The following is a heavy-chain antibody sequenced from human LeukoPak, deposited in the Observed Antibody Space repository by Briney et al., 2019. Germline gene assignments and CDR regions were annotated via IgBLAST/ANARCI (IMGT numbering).Heavy chain of an antibody. Sequence: ASVKVSCKASGYTFTGYYMRWVRQAPGQGLEWMGWINPNSGGTNYAQKFQGRVTMTRDTSISTAYMELSRLRSDDTAVYYCAREHGKWDTDAFDIWGQGTMVTVSS. V-gene: IGHV1-2*02. CDR1: GYTFTGYY. CDR3: AREHGKWDTDAFDI. CDR2: INPNSGGT. D-gene: IGHD5-18*01. J-gene: IGHJ3*02.